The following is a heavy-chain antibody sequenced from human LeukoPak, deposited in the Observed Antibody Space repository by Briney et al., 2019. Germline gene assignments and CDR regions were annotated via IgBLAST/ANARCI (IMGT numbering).Heavy chain of an antibody. Sequence: GASVKVSCKASGYTFTGYYMHWVRQAPGQGLEWMGWINPNSGDTNYAQKFQGRVTMTRDTSISTAYMELSRLRSDDTAVYYCATMYSSSWSHFDYWGQGTLVTVSS. V-gene: IGHV1-2*02. D-gene: IGHD6-13*01. CDR3: ATMYSSSWSHFDY. CDR1: GYTFTGYY. CDR2: INPNSGDT. J-gene: IGHJ4*02.